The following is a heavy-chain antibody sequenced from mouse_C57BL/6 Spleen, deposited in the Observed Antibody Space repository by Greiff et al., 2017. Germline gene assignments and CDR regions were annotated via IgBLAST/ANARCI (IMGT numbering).Heavy chain of an antibody. V-gene: IGHV1-12*01. CDR3: ARGSNYGSSYPYWYFDV. CDR2: IYPGNGDT. Sequence: LQESGAELVRPGASVKMSCKASGYTFTSYNMHWVKQTPRQGLEWIGAIYPGNGDTSYNQKFKGKATLTVDKSSSTAYMQLSSLTSEDSAVYFCARGSNYGSSYPYWYFDVWGTGTTVTVSS. CDR1: GYTFTSYN. D-gene: IGHD1-1*01. J-gene: IGHJ1*03.